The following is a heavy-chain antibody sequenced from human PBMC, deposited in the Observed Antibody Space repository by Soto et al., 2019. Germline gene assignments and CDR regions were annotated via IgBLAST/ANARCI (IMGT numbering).Heavy chain of an antibody. CDR3: SRDSNSYSSGWPRGIDY. CDR1: GFTFSSYG. V-gene: IGHV3-33*01. D-gene: IGHD6-19*01. CDR2: IWYDGSNK. J-gene: IGHJ4*02. Sequence: LRLSCAASGFTFSSYGMHWVRQAPGKGLEWVADIWYDGSNKYYADSVKGRFTISRDNSKNTLYLQMNSLRAEDTAVYYCSRDSNSYSSGWPRGIDYWGQGTLVTVSS.